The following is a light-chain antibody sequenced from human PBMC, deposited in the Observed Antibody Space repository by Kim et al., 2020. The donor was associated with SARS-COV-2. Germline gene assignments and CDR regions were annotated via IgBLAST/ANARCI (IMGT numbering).Light chain of an antibody. CDR2: DAT. CDR1: QSVSSK. V-gene: IGKV3-15*01. Sequence: EIVMTQSPATLSVSPGERATLSCRASQSVSSKLAWYQQKPGQAPRLLIYDATTRATGIPARFSGSGSETEFTLTISSLQSEDFALYYCQQYNWPPGCTFGQGTKLEI. J-gene: IGKJ2*02. CDR3: QQYNWPPGCT.